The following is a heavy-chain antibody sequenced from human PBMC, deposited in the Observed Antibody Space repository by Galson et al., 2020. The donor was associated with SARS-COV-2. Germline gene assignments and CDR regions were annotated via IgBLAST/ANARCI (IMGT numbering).Heavy chain of an antibody. Sequence: ASVKVSCKASGYTFTGYYMHWVRQAPGQGLEWMGWINPNSGGTNYAQKFQGRVTMTRDTSISTAYMELSRLRSDDTAVYYCARDITGTTGFDYYYGMDVWGQGTTVTVSS. D-gene: IGHD1-7*01. V-gene: IGHV1-2*02. CDR3: ARDITGTTGFDYYYGMDV. CDR2: INPNSGGT. CDR1: GYTFTGYY. J-gene: IGHJ6*02.